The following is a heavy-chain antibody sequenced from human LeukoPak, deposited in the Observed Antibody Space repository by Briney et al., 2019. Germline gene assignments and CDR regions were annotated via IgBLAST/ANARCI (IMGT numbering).Heavy chain of an antibody. CDR2: ISAYNGNT. CDR3: ERDRYYDSSGYSGY. V-gene: IGHV1-18*01. J-gene: IGHJ4*02. D-gene: IGHD3-22*01. CDR1: GYAFTSYG. Sequence: ASVKVSCKAAGYAFTSYGISCVRQAPGQVLYWMGWISAYNGNTNYAQKLQGRVTMTTHISTRPAYMELRSLRSDATAVYYCERDRYYDSSGYSGYWGQGTLVTVSS.